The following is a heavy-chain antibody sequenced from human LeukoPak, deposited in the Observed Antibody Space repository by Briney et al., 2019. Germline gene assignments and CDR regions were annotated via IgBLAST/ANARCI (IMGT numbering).Heavy chain of an antibody. CDR3: ARQAGPYMDV. CDR1: GFTFSAYT. D-gene: IGHD6-13*01. V-gene: IGHV3-21*01. Sequence: GGSLRLSCAASGFTFSAYTMNWVRQAPGKGLEWVSSIGRSGNYIYHAGSVKGRFTISRDNAKNSLYLQMSSLRAEDTAVYYCARQAGPYMDVWGKGTTVTVSS. J-gene: IGHJ6*03. CDR2: IGRSGNYI.